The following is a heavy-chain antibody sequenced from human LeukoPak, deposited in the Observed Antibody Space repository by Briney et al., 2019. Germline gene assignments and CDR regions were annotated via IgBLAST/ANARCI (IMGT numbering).Heavy chain of an antibody. D-gene: IGHD3-10*02. V-gene: IGHV3-7*01. J-gene: IGHJ6*04. Sequence: GGSLRLSCAASGFTFSSDWMIWVRQAPGKGLEWVANIKPDEGEKYYVDSVKGRFTVSRDNAKNSLYLQMNSLRAEDTAVYYCAELGITMIGGVWGKGTTVTISS. CDR2: IKPDEGEK. CDR3: AELGITMIGGV. CDR1: GFTFSSDW.